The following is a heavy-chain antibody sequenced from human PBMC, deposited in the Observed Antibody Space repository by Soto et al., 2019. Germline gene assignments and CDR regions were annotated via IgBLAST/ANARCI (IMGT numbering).Heavy chain of an antibody. D-gene: IGHD3-10*01. Sequence: GGSLRLSCAASGFTFSSYAMSWVRQAPGKGLEWVSAISCSGGSTYYADSVKGRFTISRDNSKNTLYLQMNSLRAEDTAVYYCAGFIPTNYYGSGSYWLSYYYYGMDVWGQGTTVTVSS. CDR3: AGFIPTNYYGSGSYWLSYYYYGMDV. V-gene: IGHV3-23*01. CDR2: ISCSGGST. J-gene: IGHJ6*02. CDR1: GFTFSSYA.